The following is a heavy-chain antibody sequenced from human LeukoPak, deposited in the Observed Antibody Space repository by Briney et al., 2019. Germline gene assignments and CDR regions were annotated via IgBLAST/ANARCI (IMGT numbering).Heavy chain of an antibody. V-gene: IGHV3-30*18. J-gene: IGHJ4*02. Sequence: GGSLRLSCAASGFTFSSYDMHWVRQAPGKGLEWVAVISYDGSNKFYADSVKGRFTISRDDSKNTLYLQMNSLRPEDTAVYYCAKLWDVVESATLTFDFWGQGTLVTVSS. CDR3: AKLWDVVESATLTFDF. D-gene: IGHD2-15*01. CDR2: ISYDGSNK. CDR1: GFTFSSYD.